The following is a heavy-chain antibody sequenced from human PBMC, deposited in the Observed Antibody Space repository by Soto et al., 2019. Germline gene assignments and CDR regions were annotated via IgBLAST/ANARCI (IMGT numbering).Heavy chain of an antibody. V-gene: IGHV4-31*03. CDR1: GGSISSGGYY. D-gene: IGHD5-12*01. CDR2: IYYSGST. J-gene: IGHJ4*02. CDR3: ARDGLQGYDY. Sequence: PSETLSLTCTVSGGSISSGGYYWSWIRQHPGKGLEWIGYIYYSGSTYYNPSLKSRVTISVDTSKNQFSLKLSSATAADTAVYYCARDGLQGYDYWGQGTLVTVSS.